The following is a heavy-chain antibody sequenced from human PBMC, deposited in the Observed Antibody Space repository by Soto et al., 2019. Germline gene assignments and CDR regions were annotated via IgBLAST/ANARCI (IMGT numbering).Heavy chain of an antibody. J-gene: IGHJ3*02. D-gene: IGHD3-10*01. Sequence: TLSPPCTLSDGCIIRGDYYWSLIRQPPGKGLEWIGYIYYSGGTYYNPSLKSRFTLSIDTSKNRFSLKLSSVTVADTALYYCARGDHFRAVNAFDIWGQGTMVTVSS. CDR3: ARGDHFRAVNAFDI. V-gene: IGHV4-30-4*01. CDR1: DGCIIRGDYY. CDR2: IYYSGGT.